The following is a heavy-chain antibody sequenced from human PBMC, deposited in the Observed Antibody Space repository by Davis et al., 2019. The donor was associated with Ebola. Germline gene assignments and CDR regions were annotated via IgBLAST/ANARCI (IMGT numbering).Heavy chain of an antibody. CDR3: AKDTSNVWFDV. CDR1: GFTFNNYA. V-gene: IGHV3-23*01. D-gene: IGHD6-19*01. Sequence: GESLKISCAASGFTFNNYAMNWVRQAPGKGLEWVSTISKDGRDTNYADSVKGRLSVSRDNSKNTVYLQMNSLRVEDTAIYYCAKDTSNVWFDVWGPGTMVTVSS. J-gene: IGHJ3*01. CDR2: ISKDGRDT.